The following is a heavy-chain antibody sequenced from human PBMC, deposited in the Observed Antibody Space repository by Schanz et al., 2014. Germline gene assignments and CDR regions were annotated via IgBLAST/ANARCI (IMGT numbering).Heavy chain of an antibody. Sequence: QVQLVESGGGVVQPGRSRRLSCEASGFTFSSYGMHWVRQAPGKGLEWVAVISYDGNNEDYADSVKGRFSISRDNSQNTLYLQMDSLRPEDTAVYFCAKDTGYCHGGACYCFEYWGLGIPVTVSS. CDR2: ISYDGNNE. V-gene: IGHV3-30*18. CDR1: GFTFSSYG. D-gene: IGHD2-8*02. J-gene: IGHJ4*02. CDR3: AKDTGYCHGGACYCFEY.